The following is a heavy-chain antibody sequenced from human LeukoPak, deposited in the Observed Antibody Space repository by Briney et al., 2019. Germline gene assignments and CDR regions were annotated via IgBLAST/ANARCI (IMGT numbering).Heavy chain of an antibody. J-gene: IGHJ4*02. D-gene: IGHD1-26*01. CDR3: ARGGLVGPTPYLDS. CDR1: GFTFSSFA. V-gene: IGHV3-64*02. Sequence: PGGSLRLSCSASGFTFSSFAMHWVRQAPGRGLEYVSGIGINGISTYYAGSVEGRFTISRDNSKNTLYLQVGSLRAEDMAVYYCARGGLVGPTPYLDSWGQGTLVTVSS. CDR2: IGINGIST.